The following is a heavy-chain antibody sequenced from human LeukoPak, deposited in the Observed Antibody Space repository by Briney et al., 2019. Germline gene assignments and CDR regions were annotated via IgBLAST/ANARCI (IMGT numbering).Heavy chain of an antibody. CDR3: AKGRAYYYDSSGYPY. CDR2: IRYDGSNK. D-gene: IGHD3-22*01. CDR1: GFTFSSYG. J-gene: IGHJ4*02. V-gene: IGHV3-33*06. Sequence: GGSLRLSCAASGFTFSSYGMHRVRQAPGKGLEWVAVIRYDGSNKYYADSVKGRFTISRDNSKNTLYLQMNSLRAEDTAVYYCAKGRAYYYDSSGYPYWGQGTLVTVSS.